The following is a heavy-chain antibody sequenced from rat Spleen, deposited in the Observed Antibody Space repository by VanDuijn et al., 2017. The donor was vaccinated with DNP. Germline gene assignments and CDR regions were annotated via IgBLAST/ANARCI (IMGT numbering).Heavy chain of an antibody. Sequence: EVQLVESGGGLVQPGRSLKLSCAASGFTFSDYNMAWVRQAPKKGLEWVASISASGGSTSYRDSVKGRFTISRDNAKSSLYLQMNSLKSEDTATYYCARHDYGYKRGFAYWGQGTLVTVSS. V-gene: IGHV5S23*01. CDR3: ARHDYGYKRGFAY. CDR1: GFTFSDYN. CDR2: ISASGGST. D-gene: IGHD1-9*01. J-gene: IGHJ3*01.